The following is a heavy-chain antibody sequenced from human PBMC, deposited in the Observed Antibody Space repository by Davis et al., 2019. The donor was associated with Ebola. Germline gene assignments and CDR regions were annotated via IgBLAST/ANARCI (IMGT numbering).Heavy chain of an antibody. CDR2: IIPIFGTA. J-gene: IGHJ6*04. V-gene: IGHV1-69*13. CDR1: GGTFSSYA. Sequence: SVKVSCKASGGTFSSYAISWVRQAPGQGLEWMGGIIPIFGTANYAQKFQGGVTITADESTSTAYMELSSLRSEDTAVYYCARGKGYSSSWMEWYYYYGMDVWGKGTTVTVSS. CDR3: ARGKGYSSSWMEWYYYYGMDV. D-gene: IGHD6-13*01.